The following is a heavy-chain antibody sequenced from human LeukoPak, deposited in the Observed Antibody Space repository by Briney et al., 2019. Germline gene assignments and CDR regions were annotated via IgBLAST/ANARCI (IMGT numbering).Heavy chain of an antibody. Sequence: SQTLSLTCAVSGGSISSGGYSWSWIRQPPGKGLEWIGSIYHSETTYYNPSLKSRVIISVDTSKNQFSLKLNSVTAADTAVYYCGRPNPDSSGYYGSFDPWGQGILVTVSS. CDR3: GRPNPDSSGYYGSFDP. CDR1: GGSISSGGYS. CDR2: IYHSETT. V-gene: IGHV4-30-2*03. D-gene: IGHD3-22*01. J-gene: IGHJ5*02.